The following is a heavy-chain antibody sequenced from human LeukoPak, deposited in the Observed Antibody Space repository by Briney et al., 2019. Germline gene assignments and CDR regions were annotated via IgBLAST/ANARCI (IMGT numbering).Heavy chain of an antibody. J-gene: IGHJ5*02. D-gene: IGHD2-15*01. CDR1: GYTFTGYY. CDR2: INPNSGGT. Sequence: ASVKVSCKASGYTFTGYYMHWVRQAPGQGLEWMGWINPNSGGTNYAQKFQGRVTMTRDTSISTAYMELSRLRSDDTAVYYCARAYTGCSGGSCYSSECDPWGQGTLVTVSS. CDR3: ARAYTGCSGGSCYSSECDP. V-gene: IGHV1-2*02.